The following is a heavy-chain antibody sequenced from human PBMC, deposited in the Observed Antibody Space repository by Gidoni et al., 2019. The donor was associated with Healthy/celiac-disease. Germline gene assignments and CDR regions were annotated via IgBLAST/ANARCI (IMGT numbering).Heavy chain of an antibody. CDR1: GFTFSSYA. CDR2: ISGSGGST. Sequence: EVQLLESGGGLVQPGGSLRLSCAASGFTFSSYAMSWVRQAPGKGLEGVSAISGSGGSTSSADSVKGRFTISRDNSKNTLYLQMNSLKAEDTAVYYCAKSSSSWYNWYFDLWGRGTLVTVSS. V-gene: IGHV3-23*01. J-gene: IGHJ2*01. CDR3: AKSSSSWYNWYFDL. D-gene: IGHD6-13*01.